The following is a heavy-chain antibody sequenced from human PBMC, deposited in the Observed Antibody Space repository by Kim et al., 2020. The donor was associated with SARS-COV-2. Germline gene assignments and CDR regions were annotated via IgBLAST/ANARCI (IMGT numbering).Heavy chain of an antibody. J-gene: IGHJ4*02. CDR3: ARVGRWIQLWSFDY. CDR1: GFTVSSNY. Sequence: GGSLRLSCAASGFTVSSNYMSWVRQAPGKGLEWVSVIYSGGSTYYADSVKGRFTISRDNSKNTLYLQMNSLRAEDTAVYYCARVGRWIQLWSFDYWGQGTLVTVSS. D-gene: IGHD5-18*01. V-gene: IGHV3-53*01. CDR2: IYSGGST.